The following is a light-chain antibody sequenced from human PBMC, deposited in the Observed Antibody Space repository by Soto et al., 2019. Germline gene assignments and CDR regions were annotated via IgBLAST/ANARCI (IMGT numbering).Light chain of an antibody. CDR3: QQDNSYPWT. CDR2: DAS. Sequence: DIQMTQSPSSLSASVRDRVTITCRASQSISSWLAWYQQKPGKAPKLLIYDASSLESGVPSRFSGSGSGTEFTLTIGSLQPDDFATYYCQQDNSYPWTFGQGTKVDI. CDR1: QSISSW. V-gene: IGKV1-5*01. J-gene: IGKJ1*01.